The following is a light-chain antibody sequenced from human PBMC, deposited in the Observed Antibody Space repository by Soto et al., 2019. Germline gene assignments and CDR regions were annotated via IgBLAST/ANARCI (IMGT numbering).Light chain of an antibody. Sequence: QSVLTQPASVSGSPGQSITISCTVTSSDVGAYNYVSWYQQHPGKAPKLMIYEVSNRPSGVSHRFSGSKSDNTASLTISGLQTDDEADYYCSSYTSSRTLVFGTGTKVTLL. CDR3: SSYTSSRTLV. V-gene: IGLV2-14*01. CDR2: EVS. CDR1: SSDVGAYNY. J-gene: IGLJ1*01.